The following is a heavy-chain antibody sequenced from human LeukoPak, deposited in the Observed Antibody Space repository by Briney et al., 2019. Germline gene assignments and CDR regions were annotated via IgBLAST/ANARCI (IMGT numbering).Heavy chain of an antibody. V-gene: IGHV3-21*01. CDR1: GFTFSSYS. Sequence: GGSLRLSCAASGFTFSSYSMNWVRQAPGKGLEWVSSISSSSSYIYYADSVKGRFTISRDNAKNSLYLQMNSLRAEDTAVYYCARDQGGYCSSTSCYAVFDYWGQGTLVTVSS. CDR2: ISSSSSYI. D-gene: IGHD2-2*01. CDR3: ARDQGGYCSSTSCYAVFDY. J-gene: IGHJ4*02.